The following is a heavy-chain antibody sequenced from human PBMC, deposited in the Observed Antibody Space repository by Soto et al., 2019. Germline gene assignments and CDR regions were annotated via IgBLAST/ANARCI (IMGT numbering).Heavy chain of an antibody. CDR2: IYYSGST. D-gene: IGHD3-3*01. V-gene: IGHV4-31*03. CDR1: GGSISSGGYY. Sequence: SETLSLTCTVSGGSISSGGYYWSWIRQHPGKGLEWIGYIYYSGSTYYNPSLKSRVTISVDTSKNQFSLKLSSVTAADTAVYYCAGSGRGSGYDFWSPYYYYMDVWGKGTTVTVSS. J-gene: IGHJ6*03. CDR3: AGSGRGSGYDFWSPYYYYMDV.